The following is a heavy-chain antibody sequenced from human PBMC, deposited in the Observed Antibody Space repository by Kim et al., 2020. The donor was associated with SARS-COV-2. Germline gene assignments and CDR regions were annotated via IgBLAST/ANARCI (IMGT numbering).Heavy chain of an antibody. J-gene: IGHJ4*02. Sequence: GGSLRLSCVASGFRFEDYAMHWVRQAPGRGLEWVSVINWNSDSIDYADSVKGRFTISRDNAKNSLYLQMNSLKTEDTAVYYCSKASRAASYFDSWGQGTL. CDR2: INWNSDSI. V-gene: IGHV3-9*01. CDR3: SKASRAASYFDS. CDR1: GFRFEDYA. D-gene: IGHD6-13*01.